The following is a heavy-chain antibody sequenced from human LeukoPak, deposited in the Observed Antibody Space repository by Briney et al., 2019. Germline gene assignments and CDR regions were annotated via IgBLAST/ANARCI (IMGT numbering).Heavy chain of an antibody. CDR1: GFTVSSSY. J-gene: IGHJ6*02. CDR2: IKTDGSTT. D-gene: IGHD2-15*01. V-gene: IGHV3-74*01. CDR3: ARGGYCSGGSCYGTDYGMDV. Sequence: PGGSLRLSCAVSGFTVSSSYMTWVRQAPGEGLVWVSHIKTDGSTTTYADSVKGLFTISRDNAKNTLFLQMSSLTAEDTAVYYCARGGYCSGGSCYGTDYGMDVWGQGTTVTVSS.